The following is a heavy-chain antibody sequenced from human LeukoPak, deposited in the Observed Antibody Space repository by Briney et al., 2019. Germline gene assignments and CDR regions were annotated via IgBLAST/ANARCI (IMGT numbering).Heavy chain of an antibody. V-gene: IGHV3-23*05. CDR2: ISSSVSKT. CDR3: ARERANFEY. Sequence: GGSLRLSCAASGFTLSSSDMSWVRQAPGGGLQWVSSISSSVSKTFYADSLKGRFTISRDNSKNTLYLQMNNLRAADTAVYYCARERANFEYWGQGTLVTVSS. CDR1: GFTLSSSD. J-gene: IGHJ4*02. D-gene: IGHD5-24*01.